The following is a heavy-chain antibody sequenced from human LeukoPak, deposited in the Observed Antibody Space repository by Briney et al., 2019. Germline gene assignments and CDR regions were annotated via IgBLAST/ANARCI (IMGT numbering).Heavy chain of an antibody. D-gene: IGHD4-17*01. CDR1: GFTFSDYR. CDR2: ISSSGSKI. V-gene: IGHV3-21*01. J-gene: IGHJ4*02. CDR3: ASRPPNGENFAHFDF. Sequence: GGSLRLSCAASGFTFSDYRMNWVRQAPGKGLEWVSSISSSGSKIFYADSVQGRFNIPRDNAKNSLYLQMDSLRAEDTAVYFCASRPPNGENFAHFDFWGQGTLVSVPS.